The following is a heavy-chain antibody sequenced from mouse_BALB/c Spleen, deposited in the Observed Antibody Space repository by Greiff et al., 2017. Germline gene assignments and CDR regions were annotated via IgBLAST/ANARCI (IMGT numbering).Heavy chain of an antibody. V-gene: IGHV2-9*02. J-gene: IGHJ1*01. CDR3: ARLTGSYWYFDV. CDR1: GFSLTSYG. CDR2: IWAGGST. Sequence: VQLKESGPGLVAPSQSLSITCTVSGFSLTSYGVHWVRQPPGKGLEWLGVIWAGGSTNYNSALMSRLSISKDNSKSQVFLKMNSLQANDTAIYYCARLTGSYWYFDVWGAGTTVTVSS. D-gene: IGHD4-1*01.